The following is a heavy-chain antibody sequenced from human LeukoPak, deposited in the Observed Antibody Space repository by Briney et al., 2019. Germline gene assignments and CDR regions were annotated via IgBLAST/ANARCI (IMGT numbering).Heavy chain of an antibody. D-gene: IGHD3-10*01. V-gene: IGHV4-34*01. CDR2: INHSGST. CDR1: GGSFSGYY. Sequence: PSETLSLTCAVYGGSFSGYYWSWIRQPPGKGLEWIGEINHSGSTNYNPSLKSRVTISVDTSKNQFSLKLSSVTAADTAVYYCARGPPYYYGSGRPFDYWGQGTLVTVSS. J-gene: IGHJ4*02. CDR3: ARGPPYYYGSGRPFDY.